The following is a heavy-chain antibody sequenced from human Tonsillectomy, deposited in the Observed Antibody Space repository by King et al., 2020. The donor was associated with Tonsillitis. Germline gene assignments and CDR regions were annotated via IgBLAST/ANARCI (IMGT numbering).Heavy chain of an antibody. CDR3: ARVKFNYYMDV. CDR1: GGSISSSSYY. V-gene: IGHV4-39*01. Sequence: QLQESGPGLVKPSETLSLTCTVSGGSISSSSYYWGWIRQPPGKGLEWIGSIDYSGSIYYNPSLKSRVTISEDTSKNQFSLKLSSVTAADTAVYYCARVKFNYYMDVWGKGTTVTVSS. J-gene: IGHJ6*03. CDR2: IDYSGSI.